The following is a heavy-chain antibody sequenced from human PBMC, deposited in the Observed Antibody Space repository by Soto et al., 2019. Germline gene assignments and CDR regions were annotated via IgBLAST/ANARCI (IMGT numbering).Heavy chain of an antibody. D-gene: IGHD5-18*01. V-gene: IGHV1-69*13. CDR3: ARGGYSYGYYYYYGMDV. Sequence: SVKVSCKASGGTFSSYAISWVRQAPGQGLEWMGGIIPIFGTANYAQKFQGRVTITADESTSTAYMELSSLRSEDTAVYYCARGGYSYGYYYYYGMDVWGQGTTVTVSS. J-gene: IGHJ6*02. CDR1: GGTFSSYA. CDR2: IIPIFGTA.